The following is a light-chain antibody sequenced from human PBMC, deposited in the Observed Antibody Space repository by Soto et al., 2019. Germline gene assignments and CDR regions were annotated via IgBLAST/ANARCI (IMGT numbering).Light chain of an antibody. V-gene: IGKV1-8*01. CDR3: QQYYSFPFS. CDR1: QVISSY. CDR2: AAS. J-gene: IGKJ3*01. Sequence: AIRMTQSPSSLSASTGDRVTITCRASQVISSYLAWYQQKPGKAPKLLIYAASTLQSGVPSRFSGSGSGTDFTLTITCLQSEDVATYYCQQYYSFPFSFGPGTKVDIK.